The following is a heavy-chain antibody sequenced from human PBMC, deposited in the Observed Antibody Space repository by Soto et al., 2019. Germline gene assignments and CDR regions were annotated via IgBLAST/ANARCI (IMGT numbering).Heavy chain of an antibody. V-gene: IGHV4-59*01. CDR2: IYYSGST. D-gene: IGHD3-10*01. Sequence: TSEPLSLTCTVSGGSISSYYGNWIRQPPGKGLEWIGYIYYSGSTNYNPSLKSRVTISVDTSKNQFSLKLTSVTAADTAVYYCARDRNGKGDPGVDVWGQGTTVPVSS. CDR1: GGSISSYY. CDR3: ARDRNGKGDPGVDV. J-gene: IGHJ6*02.